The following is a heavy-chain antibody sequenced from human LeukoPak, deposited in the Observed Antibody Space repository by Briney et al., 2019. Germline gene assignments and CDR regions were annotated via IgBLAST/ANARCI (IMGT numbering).Heavy chain of an antibody. CDR3: ARDGLYDFWSGRLTNWFDP. CDR1: GFTFSSYG. CDR2: IWYDGSNK. D-gene: IGHD3-3*01. Sequence: PGGSLRLSCAASGFTFSSYGMHWVRQAPGKGLEWVAVIWYDGSNKYYAGSVKGRFTISRDNSKNTLYLQMNSLRAEDTAVYYCARDGLYDFWSGRLTNWFDPWGQGTLVTVSS. J-gene: IGHJ5*02. V-gene: IGHV3-33*01.